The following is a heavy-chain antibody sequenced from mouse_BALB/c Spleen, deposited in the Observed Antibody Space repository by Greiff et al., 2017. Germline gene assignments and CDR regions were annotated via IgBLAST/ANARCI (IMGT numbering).Heavy chain of an antibody. J-gene: IGHJ2*01. Sequence: EVKVVESGAVLVKPGASVKLSCSASGFNIKDTYMHWVKQRPEQGLEWIGRIDPANGNTKYDPKFQGKATITADTSSNTAYLQLSSLTSEDTAVYYCARQDYRYDGLDYWGQGTTLTVSS. V-gene: IGHV14-3*02. CDR3: ARQDYRYDGLDY. D-gene: IGHD2-14*01. CDR2: IDPANGNT. CDR1: GFNIKDTY.